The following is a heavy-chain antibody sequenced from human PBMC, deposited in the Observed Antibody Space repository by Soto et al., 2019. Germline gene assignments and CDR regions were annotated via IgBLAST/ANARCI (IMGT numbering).Heavy chain of an antibody. J-gene: IGHJ4*02. V-gene: IGHV4-34*01. CDR2: INHSRST. CDR1: GGSFNGYY. Sequence: SETLSLTCAVYGGSFNGYYWSWIRQPPGKGLEWIGEINHSRSTHYNPSLKSRVTISVDTSKNQFSLKLSSVTAADTAVYFCARVRGRYCSGGSCYSFGFQDYWGQGTLVTVSS. CDR3: ARVRGRYCSGGSCYSFGFQDY. D-gene: IGHD2-15*01.